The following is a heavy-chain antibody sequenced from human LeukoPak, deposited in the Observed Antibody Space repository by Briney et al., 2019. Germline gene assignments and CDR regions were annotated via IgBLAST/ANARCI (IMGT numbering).Heavy chain of an antibody. V-gene: IGHV1-24*01. CDR3: ATFTAVDIVVVPAAMDV. CDR1: GYTLTELS. CDR2: FDPEDGET. Sequence: ALVKVSCKVSGYTLTELSMHWVRQAPGKGLEWMGGFDPEDGETIYAQKFQGRVTMTEDTSTDTAYMELSSLRSEDTAVYYCATFTAVDIVVVPAAMDVWGQGTTVTVSS. D-gene: IGHD2-2*03. J-gene: IGHJ6*02.